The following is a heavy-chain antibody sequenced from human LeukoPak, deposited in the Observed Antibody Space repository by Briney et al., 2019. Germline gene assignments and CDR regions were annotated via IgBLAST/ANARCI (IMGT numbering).Heavy chain of an antibody. D-gene: IGHD3-10*01. CDR1: GYTFTAYY. Sequence: ASVKVSCKASGYTFTAYYIHWVRQAPGQGLEWMGRINPKNGDTNYAQKFQGRVTMTRDTSISTAYMELSRLRSDDTAVYYCARDSPDYGLNYWGQGTLVTVSS. CDR2: INPKNGDT. J-gene: IGHJ4*02. CDR3: ARDSPDYGLNY. V-gene: IGHV1-2*06.